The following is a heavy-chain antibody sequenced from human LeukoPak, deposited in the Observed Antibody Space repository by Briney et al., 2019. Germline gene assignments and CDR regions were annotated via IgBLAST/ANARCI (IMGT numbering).Heavy chain of an antibody. Sequence: GASVKVSCKASGYTFTSDAMHWVRQAPGQRLEWMGWINAGNGNTKYSQKFQGRVTITADKSTSTAYMELSSLRSEDTAVYYCARWAGDGSCYCPLDYWGQGTLVIVSS. D-gene: IGHD3-22*01. J-gene: IGHJ4*02. CDR2: INAGNGNT. CDR1: GYTFTSDA. V-gene: IGHV1-3*01. CDR3: ARWAGDGSCYCPLDY.